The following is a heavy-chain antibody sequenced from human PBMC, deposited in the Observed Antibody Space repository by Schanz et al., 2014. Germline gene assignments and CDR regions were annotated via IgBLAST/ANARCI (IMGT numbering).Heavy chain of an antibody. J-gene: IGHJ6*02. CDR3: ARGGRYCSGGGCHYPYNYYGMDV. CDR2: INYSGSA. D-gene: IGHD2-15*01. V-gene: IGHV4-34*01. CDR1: GGSVSGYF. Sequence: VQLQQWGAGRLRPAETLSLTCAVYGGSVSGYFWTWIRQSPRKGLEWIGEINYSGSAHYNPSLTSRLTISMDASKSQLSLKMKSVSAADTAVYYCARGGRYCSGGGCHYPYNYYGMDVWGQGTTXTVS.